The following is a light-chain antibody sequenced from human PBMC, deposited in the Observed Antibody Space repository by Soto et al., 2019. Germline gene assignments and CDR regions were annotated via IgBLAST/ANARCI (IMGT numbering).Light chain of an antibody. V-gene: IGKV3-20*01. Sequence: EIPLTQCPCTLRLPPGARASLSCRASQSVGPYLAWYQQKPGQAPRLLIYGASSRATGIPDRFSGSGSGTDFALTISRLEPEDFAVYFCQEYDKSPLTFGPGAKVD. J-gene: IGKJ3*01. CDR2: GAS. CDR1: QSVGPY. CDR3: QEYDKSPLT.